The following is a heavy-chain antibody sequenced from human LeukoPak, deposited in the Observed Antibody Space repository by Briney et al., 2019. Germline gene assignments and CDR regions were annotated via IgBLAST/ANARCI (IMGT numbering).Heavy chain of an antibody. CDR2: ISSRSSYI. CDR3: AKVYSGSYTTRPYFDY. D-gene: IGHD1-26*01. Sequence: GGSLRLSCAASGFTFSSYSMNWVRQPPGKGLEWVSSISSRSSYIYYAHSVKGRFTISRDNSKNTLYLQMNSLRAEDTAVYYCAKVYSGSYTTRPYFDYWGQGTLVTVSS. V-gene: IGHV3-21*04. J-gene: IGHJ4*02. CDR1: GFTFSSYS.